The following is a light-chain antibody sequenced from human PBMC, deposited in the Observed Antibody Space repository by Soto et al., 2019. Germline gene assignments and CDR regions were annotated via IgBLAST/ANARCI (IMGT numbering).Light chain of an antibody. CDR2: EVS. J-gene: IGLJ1*01. Sequence: QTVLTQPASVSGSPGQSITISCAGTSSDVGGYKYVSWYQQNPGKAPKLLIYEVSSRPSGVSSRFSCSKSGNSASLTLSGIQVQDEADYYCSPYTSSSTLYVFGSGTKLPVL. V-gene: IGLV2-14*01. CDR1: SSDVGGYKY. CDR3: SPYTSSSTLYV.